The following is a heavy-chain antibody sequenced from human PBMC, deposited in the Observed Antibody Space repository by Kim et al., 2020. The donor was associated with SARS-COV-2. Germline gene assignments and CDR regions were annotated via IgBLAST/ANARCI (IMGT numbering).Heavy chain of an antibody. Sequence: SVKVSCKASGGTFSSYAISWVRQAPGQGLEWMGRIIPILGIANYAQKFQGRVTITADKSTSTAYMELSSLRSEDTAVYYCASRGYCSGGSCYSFDYWGQGTLVTVSS. V-gene: IGHV1-69*04. CDR3: ASRGYCSGGSCYSFDY. J-gene: IGHJ4*02. D-gene: IGHD2-15*01. CDR1: GGTFSSYA. CDR2: IIPILGIA.